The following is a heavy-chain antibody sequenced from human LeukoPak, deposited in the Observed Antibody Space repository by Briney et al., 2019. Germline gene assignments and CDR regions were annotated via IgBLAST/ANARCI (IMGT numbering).Heavy chain of an antibody. CDR2: ISSSSSYI. CDR3: ARVGGDYYGSRVNFDY. CDR1: GFTFSSYA. D-gene: IGHD3-10*01. Sequence: PGGSLRLSCAASGFTFSSYAMSWVRQAPGKGLEWVSSISSSSSYIYYADSVKGRFTISRDNAKNSLYLQMNSLRAEDTAVYYCARVGGDYYGSRVNFDYWGQGTLVTVSS. J-gene: IGHJ4*02. V-gene: IGHV3-21*01.